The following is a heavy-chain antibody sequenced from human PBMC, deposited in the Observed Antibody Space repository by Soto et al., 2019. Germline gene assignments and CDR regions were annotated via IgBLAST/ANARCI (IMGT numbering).Heavy chain of an antibody. J-gene: IGHJ6*02. Sequence: SETLSLTCTVSGGSTSSGGFYWSWIRQRPGKGLEWIGYIYYSGISYYNPSLKSRVSISLDTSRNQFSMTLNSVTAADTAVYYCARNGYTCGMDVWGQGATVTVSS. CDR1: GGSTSSGGFY. CDR2: IYYSGIS. V-gene: IGHV4-31*03. D-gene: IGHD5-18*01. CDR3: ARNGYTCGMDV.